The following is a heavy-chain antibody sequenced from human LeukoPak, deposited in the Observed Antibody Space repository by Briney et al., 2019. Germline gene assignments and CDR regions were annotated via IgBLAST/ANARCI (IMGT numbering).Heavy chain of an antibody. D-gene: IGHD4-23*01. CDR1: GFTFSRYG. CDR2: ISYDGSDE. Sequence: GGSLRLSCAASGFTFSRYGMHWVRQAPHKGLEWMSIISYDGSDEYYADSVKGRFTISRDSSRGTLFLQMDRLTTGDTAVYYCARGYGGNSAGFDYWGQGTLVTVSS. V-gene: IGHV3-30*03. CDR3: ARGYGGNSAGFDY. J-gene: IGHJ4*02.